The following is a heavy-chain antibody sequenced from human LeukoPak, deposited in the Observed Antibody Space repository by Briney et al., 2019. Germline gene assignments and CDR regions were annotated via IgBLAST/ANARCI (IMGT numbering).Heavy chain of an antibody. V-gene: IGHV3-7*04. D-gene: IGHD2-15*01. J-gene: IGHJ6*02. CDR2: IKQDGSEK. CDR3: ARVGRNYYGMDV. Sequence: GGSLRLSCAASGFIFSSYWMSWVRQAPGKGLEWVANIKQDGSEKYYVDSVKGRFTISRDNAKNSLYLQMNSLRAEDTAVYYCARVGRNYYGMDVWGQGTTVTVSS. CDR1: GFIFSSYW.